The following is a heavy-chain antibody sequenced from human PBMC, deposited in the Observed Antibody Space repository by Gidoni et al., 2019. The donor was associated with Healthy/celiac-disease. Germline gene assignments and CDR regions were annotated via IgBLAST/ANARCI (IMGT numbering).Heavy chain of an antibody. CDR3: GTSGSYSVDI. V-gene: IGHV1-3*01. D-gene: IGHD1-26*01. CDR2: INAGNGNT. Sequence: QVQLVQSGAEVKKPGASAKVSGKDSGYTFNSYAMHWVRQAPGQRLEWMGWINAGNGNTKYSQKFQGRVTITRDTSASTAYMELSSLRSEDTAVYYCGTSGSYSVDIWGQGTMVTVSS. CDR1: GYTFNSYA. J-gene: IGHJ3*02.